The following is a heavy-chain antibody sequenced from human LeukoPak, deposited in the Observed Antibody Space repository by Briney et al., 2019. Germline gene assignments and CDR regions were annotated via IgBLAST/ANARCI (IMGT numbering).Heavy chain of an antibody. CDR1: GYTFTSYY. V-gene: IGHV1-46*01. J-gene: IGHJ4*02. CDR2: INPSGGST. Sequence: ASVKVSCKASGYTFTSYYMHWVRQAPGQGLEWMGIINPSGGSTSYAQKFQGRVTMTRDTSTSTVYMELSSLRSEDTAVYYCARAPTLSTVTTHFDYWGQGTLVTVPS. CDR3: ARAPTLSTVTTHFDY. D-gene: IGHD4-17*01.